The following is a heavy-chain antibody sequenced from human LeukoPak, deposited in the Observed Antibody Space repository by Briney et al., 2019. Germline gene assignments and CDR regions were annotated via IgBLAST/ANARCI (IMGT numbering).Heavy chain of an antibody. CDR1: GFTFSAHY. V-gene: IGHV3-7*05. D-gene: IGHD7-27*01. Sequence: GGSLRLSCAASGFTFSAHYMDWVRQAPGKGLEWVANIKRDGSEKYYVDSVKGRFTISRDNAKNSLYLQMNSLRAEDTAVYYCARDNWGATDYWGQGTLVTVSS. CDR3: ARDNWGATDY. J-gene: IGHJ4*02. CDR2: IKRDGSEK.